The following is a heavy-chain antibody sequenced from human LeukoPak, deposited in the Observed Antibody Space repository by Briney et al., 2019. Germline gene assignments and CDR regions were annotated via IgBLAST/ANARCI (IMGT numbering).Heavy chain of an antibody. D-gene: IGHD3-10*01. CDR2: ISGSGGNT. J-gene: IGHJ6*03. Sequence: PGGSLRLSCAASGFTFSSYSMNWVRQAPGKGLEWVSAISGSGGNTYYADSVKGRFTISRDNSKNTLYLQMNSLRAEDTALYYCAKGGRAGGGITMIRGARNYFYYMDVWGKGTTVTISS. CDR1: GFTFSSYS. CDR3: AKGGRAGGGITMIRGARNYFYYMDV. V-gene: IGHV3-23*01.